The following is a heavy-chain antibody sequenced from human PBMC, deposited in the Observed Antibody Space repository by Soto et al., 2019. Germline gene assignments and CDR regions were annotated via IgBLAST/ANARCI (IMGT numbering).Heavy chain of an antibody. CDR1: GFSFASYA. CDR2: ISASGGRP. J-gene: IGHJ4*01. D-gene: IGHD7-27*01. V-gene: IGHV3-23*01. CDR3: AKGASTTPTSLGHLGN. Sequence: PGGSLRLSCAASGFSFASYALSWVRQAPGKGLEWISGISASGGRPYYADSVKGRFTVSRDNSNNTLYLQLNRLRDEDTDVYYCAKGASTTPTSLGHLGNWGHGTPVTVSS.